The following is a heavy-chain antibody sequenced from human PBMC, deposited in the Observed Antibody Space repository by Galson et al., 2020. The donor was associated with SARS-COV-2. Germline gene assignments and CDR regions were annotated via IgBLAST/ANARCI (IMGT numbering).Heavy chain of an antibody. CDR3: AKPGGMVYDYYGMDV. CDR1: GFTFSRYG. J-gene: IGHJ6*02. Sequence: GGSLRLSCAASGFTFSRYGMHWVRQAPGKGLEWVAVIWYDGSSKYYVDSVKGRFTISRDNSKNTLYLQMNSLRAEDTAVYYCAKPGGMVYDYYGMDVWGQGTTVTVSS. V-gene: IGHV3-33*03. D-gene: IGHD3-10*01. CDR2: IWYDGSSK.